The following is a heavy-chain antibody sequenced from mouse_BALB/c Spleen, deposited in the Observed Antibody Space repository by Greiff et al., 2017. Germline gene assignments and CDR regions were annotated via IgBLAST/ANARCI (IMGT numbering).Heavy chain of an antibody. J-gene: IGHJ4*01. CDR3: ARLRQGIYAMDY. CDR2: ISYSGST. CDR1: GYSITSDYA. D-gene: IGHD2-12*01. V-gene: IGHV3-2*02. Sequence: EVQLQESGPGLVKPSQSLSLTCTVTGYSITSDYAWNWIRQFPGNKLEWMGYISYSGSTSYNPSLKSRISITRDTSKNQFFLQLNSVTTEDTATYYCARLRQGIYAMDYWGQGTSVTVSS.